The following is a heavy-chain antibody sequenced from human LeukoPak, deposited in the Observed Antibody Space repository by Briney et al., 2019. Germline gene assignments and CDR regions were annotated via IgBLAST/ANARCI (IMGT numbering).Heavy chain of an antibody. D-gene: IGHD4-17*01. Sequence: SETLSLTCAVSGVSFDDYYWSWDRQPPGKGLEWIGEINHSGYTNDSPSLKSRVTMSIDTSRKQFSFNLRSVTVADTAVYYCTRMTTGHDYWGQGTLVTVSS. J-gene: IGHJ4*02. V-gene: IGHV4-34*01. CDR3: TRMTTGHDY. CDR2: INHSGYT. CDR1: GVSFDDYY.